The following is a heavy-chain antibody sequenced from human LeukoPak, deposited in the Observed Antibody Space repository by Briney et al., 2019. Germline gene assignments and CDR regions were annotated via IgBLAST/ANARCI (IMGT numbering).Heavy chain of an antibody. CDR2: IRYDGSNK. J-gene: IGHJ3*01. CDR1: GFTFSSYG. D-gene: IGHD3-16*01. V-gene: IGHV3-30*02. CDR3: AKGDYVRLWGTFDL. Sequence: GGSLRLSCAASGFTFSSYGMHWVRQAPGKGLEWVAFIRYDGSNKYYADSVKGRFTISRDNSKNTLYVQMNSLRAEDTAVYYCAKGDYVRLWGTFDLWGQGPMVTVSS.